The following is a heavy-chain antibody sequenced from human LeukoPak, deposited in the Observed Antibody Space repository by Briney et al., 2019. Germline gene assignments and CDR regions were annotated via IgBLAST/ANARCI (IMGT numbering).Heavy chain of an antibody. Sequence: GGSLRLFCAASGFTFSTYGMHWVRQAPGKGLEWVAVTSFDGSNQYYADSVKGRFTISRDNFKSTLFLQMNSLRAEDTAVYYCAKGIRDFSWLPSFDWWGQGILVTVSS. J-gene: IGHJ4*02. D-gene: IGHD3-9*01. CDR1: GFTFSTYG. CDR2: TSFDGSNQ. V-gene: IGHV3-30*18. CDR3: AKGIRDFSWLPSFDW.